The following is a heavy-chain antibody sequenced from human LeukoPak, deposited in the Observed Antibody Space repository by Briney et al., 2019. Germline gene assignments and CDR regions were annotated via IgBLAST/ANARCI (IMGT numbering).Heavy chain of an antibody. Sequence: SETVSLTCAVYGGSFSGYYWSWIRQPPGKGLEWIGEINHSGSTNYNPSLKSRVTISVDTSKNQFSLKLSSVTAADTAVYYCARGETLWFGESLVYWGQGTLVTVSS. CDR3: ARGETLWFGESLVY. CDR2: INHSGST. V-gene: IGHV4-34*01. CDR1: GGSFSGYY. J-gene: IGHJ4*02. D-gene: IGHD3-10*01.